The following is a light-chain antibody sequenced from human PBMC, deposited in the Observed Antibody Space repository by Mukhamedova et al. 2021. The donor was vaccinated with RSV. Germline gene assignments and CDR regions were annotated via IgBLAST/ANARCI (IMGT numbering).Light chain of an antibody. CDR1: QSLVFTNGHTY. CDR3: MQATQLRT. CDR2: EVS. J-gene: IGKJ1*01. V-gene: IGKV2-24*01. Sequence: ASISCRSNQSLVFTNGHTYLSWLHQRPGQPPRLLIYEVSKRLPGVPDRFSGSGAGTDFTLKISRVEAEDVGVYYYMQATQLRTFG.